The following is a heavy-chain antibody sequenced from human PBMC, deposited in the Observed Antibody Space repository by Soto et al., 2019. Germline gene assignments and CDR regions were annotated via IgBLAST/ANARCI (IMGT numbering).Heavy chain of an antibody. V-gene: IGHV1-69*13. J-gene: IGHJ3*02. CDR2: IIPIFGTA. CDR1: GGTFSSYA. D-gene: IGHD3-22*01. Sequence: GASVKVSCKASGGTFSSYAIRWVRQAPGQGLELMGGIIPIFGTANYAQKFQGRVTITADESTSTAYMELSSLRSEDTAVYYCARSSITMIVVVIREFGAFDIWGQGTMVTV. CDR3: ARSSITMIVVVIREFGAFDI.